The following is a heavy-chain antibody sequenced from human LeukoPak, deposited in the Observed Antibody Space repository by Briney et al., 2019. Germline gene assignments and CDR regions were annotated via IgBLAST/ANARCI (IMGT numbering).Heavy chain of an antibody. J-gene: IGHJ3*02. CDR1: GCSISSGSYY. Sequence: SETLSLTCTGSGCSISSGSYYWGWIRQPPGKGLECMERIYCSGSTYYNPSLKSRVTISVDTSKNQFSLKLSSVTAADTAVYYCARYYDSSGYYYKNAFDIWGQGTMVTVSS. D-gene: IGHD3-22*01. CDR3: ARYYDSSGYYYKNAFDI. V-gene: IGHV4-39*01. CDR2: IYCSGST.